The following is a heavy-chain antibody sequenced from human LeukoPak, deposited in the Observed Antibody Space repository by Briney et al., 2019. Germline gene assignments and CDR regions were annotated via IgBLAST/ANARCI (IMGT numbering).Heavy chain of an antibody. CDR3: AKEAGDWPHNWFDP. D-gene: IGHD2-21*02. Sequence: GGSLRLSCAASGFTVSSNYMSWVRQAPGKGLEWVSVIYSGGSTYYADSVKGRFTISRDNSKNTVFLQMNSLRAEDTAFYYCAKEAGDWPHNWFDPWGQGTLVTVSS. V-gene: IGHV3-53*01. CDR2: IYSGGST. J-gene: IGHJ5*02. CDR1: GFTVSSNY.